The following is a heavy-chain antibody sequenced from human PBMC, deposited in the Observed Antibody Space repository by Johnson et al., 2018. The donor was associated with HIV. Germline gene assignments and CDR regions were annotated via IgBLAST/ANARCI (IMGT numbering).Heavy chain of an antibody. CDR2: ISSSGSTI. J-gene: IGHJ3*02. D-gene: IGHD3-3*01. CDR1: GFTFSYYY. V-gene: IGHV3-11*04. Sequence: QVQLVESGGGLVKPGGSLRLSCASSGFTFSYYYMSWIRQAPGKGLEWVSYISSSGSTIYYADSVKGRFTISRDNAKNSLYLQMNSLRAEDTAVYYCARDASLRFLEWFDAFDIWGQGTMVTVSS. CDR3: ARDASLRFLEWFDAFDI.